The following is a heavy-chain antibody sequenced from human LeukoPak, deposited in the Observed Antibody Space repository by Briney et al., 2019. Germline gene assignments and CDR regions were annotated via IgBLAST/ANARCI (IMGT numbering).Heavy chain of an antibody. V-gene: IGHV1-8*01. CDR3: ARGLGDYYDTSGYYYAVPAH. CDR1: GYTFTTYD. Sequence: ASVKVSCKASGYTFTTYDITWVRQAPGQGLEWMGWMNPNSGDTAYAQKFQGRVAMTRDTSITTVYMELSSLRSEDTVVYYCARGLGDYYDTSGYYYAVPAHWGQGTLVTVSS. J-gene: IGHJ4*02. CDR2: MNPNSGDT. D-gene: IGHD3-22*01.